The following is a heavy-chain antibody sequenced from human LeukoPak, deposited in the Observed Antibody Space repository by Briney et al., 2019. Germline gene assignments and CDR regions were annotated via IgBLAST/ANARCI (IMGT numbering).Heavy chain of an antibody. Sequence: GGSLRLSCAASGFTFSSYAMSWVRQVPGKGPEWVSYISTTGDTIFYGDSVKGRFTISRDNAQNSLYLQMNSLRADDTAVYYCARDFYDILTGVSDYWGQGTLVTVSS. CDR1: GFTFSSYA. CDR3: ARDFYDILTGVSDY. D-gene: IGHD3-9*01. V-gene: IGHV3-48*04. J-gene: IGHJ4*02. CDR2: ISTTGDTI.